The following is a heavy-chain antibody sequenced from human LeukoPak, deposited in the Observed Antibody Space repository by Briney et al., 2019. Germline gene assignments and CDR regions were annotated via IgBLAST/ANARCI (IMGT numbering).Heavy chain of an antibody. CDR2: ISSSSSYI. J-gene: IGHJ4*02. V-gene: IGHV3-21*01. Sequence: GGSLRLSCAASKFTFDNYAMSWVRQAPGKGLEWVSSISSSSSYIYYADSVKGRFTISRDNAKNSLYLQMNSLRAEDTAVYYCARDQAPSGWYYFDYWGQGTLVTVSS. CDR1: KFTFDNYA. D-gene: IGHD6-19*01. CDR3: ARDQAPSGWYYFDY.